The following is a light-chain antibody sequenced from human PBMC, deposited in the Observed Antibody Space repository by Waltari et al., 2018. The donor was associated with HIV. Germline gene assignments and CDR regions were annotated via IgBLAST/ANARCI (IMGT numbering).Light chain of an antibody. Sequence: EIVMTQSHATLSVSPGERATLSCSASQSVSTSSAWYQQKPGQPPRLLFYDASTRASGVPARFSGSGSGTEFTLTISSLQSEDFAVYYCQQYSNWPLTFGGGTKVEI. CDR3: QQYSNWPLT. CDR1: QSVSTS. CDR2: DAS. V-gene: IGKV3-15*01. J-gene: IGKJ4*01.